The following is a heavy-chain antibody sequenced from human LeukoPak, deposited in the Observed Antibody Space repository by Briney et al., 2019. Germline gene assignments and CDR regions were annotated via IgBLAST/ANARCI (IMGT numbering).Heavy chain of an antibody. J-gene: IGHJ4*02. D-gene: IGHD3-22*01. CDR1: GYTFTSYG. CDR3: ARGRDSSGYYQSFGY. CDR2: ISAYNGNT. Sequence: ASVKVSCKASGYTFTSYGISWVRQAPGQGLEWMGWISAYNGNTNYAQKLQGRVTMTIDTSTSTAYMELRSLRSDDTAVYYCARGRDSSGYYQSFGYWGQGTLVTVSS. V-gene: IGHV1-18*01.